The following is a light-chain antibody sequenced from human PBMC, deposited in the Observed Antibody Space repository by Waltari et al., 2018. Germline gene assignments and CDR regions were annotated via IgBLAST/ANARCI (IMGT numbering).Light chain of an antibody. V-gene: IGKV3-20*01. Sequence: EIVLTQSPGTLSLSPGERVTLPCRASQGVSRALAWYQQKPGQAPRLLIYGASSRATGIPDRFSGSGSGTDFSLTISRLEPEDFAVYYCQHYVRLPVTFGQGTKVEIK. J-gene: IGKJ1*01. CDR1: QGVSRA. CDR3: QHYVRLPVT. CDR2: GAS.